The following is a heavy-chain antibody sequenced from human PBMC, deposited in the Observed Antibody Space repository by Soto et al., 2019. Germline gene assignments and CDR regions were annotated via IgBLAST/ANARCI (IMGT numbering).Heavy chain of an antibody. CDR1: GFTFSSYA. CDR3: AKLSTYLGELTLEAY. D-gene: IGHD3-16*02. V-gene: IGHV3-23*01. CDR2: ISGSGGST. J-gene: IGHJ4*02. Sequence: PGGSLRLSCAASGFTFSSYAMSWVRQAPGKGLEWVSAISGSGGSTYYADSVKGRFTISRDNSKNTLYLQMNSLRAEDTAVYYCAKLSTYLGELTLEAYWGQGTLVTVSS.